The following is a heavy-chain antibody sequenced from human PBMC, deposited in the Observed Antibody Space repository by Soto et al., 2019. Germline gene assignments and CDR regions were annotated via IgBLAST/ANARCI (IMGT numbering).Heavy chain of an antibody. D-gene: IGHD1-7*01. CDR2: IYRTGST. V-gene: IGHV4-4*02. CDR3: ASRDPGTSVDC. Sequence: SETLSLTCAVSGGSFTSNNWWTWVRQPPGQGLEWIGEIYRTGSTNYNPSLKSRVTISLDKSENQFSLKVTSLTAADTAVYYCASRDPGTSVDCWGQGTLVTVSS. J-gene: IGHJ4*02. CDR1: GGSFTSNNW.